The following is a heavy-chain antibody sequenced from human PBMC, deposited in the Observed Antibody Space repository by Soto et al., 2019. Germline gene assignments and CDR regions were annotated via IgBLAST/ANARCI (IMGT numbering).Heavy chain of an antibody. Sequence: QMQLQQWGAGLLKPSETLSLTCAVYGGSFNGFSWTWIRRSPGKGLEWIGEISHDGITNYNSSLKSRLIISVDTPKNQFSLRLNSVTAADTAVYYCARGPAIYTNSSSDYWGQGTLVIVSS. D-gene: IGHD4-4*01. V-gene: IGHV4-34*01. CDR3: ARGPAIYTNSSSDY. CDR2: ISHDGIT. J-gene: IGHJ4*02. CDR1: GGSFNGFS.